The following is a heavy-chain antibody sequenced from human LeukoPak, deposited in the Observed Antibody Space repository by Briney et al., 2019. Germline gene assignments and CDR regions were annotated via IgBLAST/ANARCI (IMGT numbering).Heavy chain of an antibody. J-gene: IGHJ4*02. Sequence: SETLSLTCTVSGGPISSGGYYWSWIRQHPGKGLEWIGYIYYSGSTYYNPSLKSRVTISVDTSKNQFSLKLSSVTAADTAVYYCARGTYDSSGYYYGYYFDYWGQGTLVTVSS. CDR3: ARGTYDSSGYYYGYYFDY. CDR1: GGPISSGGYY. D-gene: IGHD3-22*01. CDR2: IYYSGST. V-gene: IGHV4-31*03.